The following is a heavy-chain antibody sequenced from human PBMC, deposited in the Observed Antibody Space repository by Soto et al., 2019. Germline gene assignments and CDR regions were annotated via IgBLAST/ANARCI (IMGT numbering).Heavy chain of an antibody. CDR3: TRDGS. Sequence: GGSLRLSCAASGFRFSSYAMNWVRQTPDKGLEWLSYISDSGSTIHYADSVKGRFTISRDNAKNSLYLQMNSLRADDTAVYYCTRDGSWGQGTLVTVSS. D-gene: IGHD5-12*01. J-gene: IGHJ5*02. V-gene: IGHV3-48*01. CDR1: GFRFSSYA. CDR2: ISDSGSTI.